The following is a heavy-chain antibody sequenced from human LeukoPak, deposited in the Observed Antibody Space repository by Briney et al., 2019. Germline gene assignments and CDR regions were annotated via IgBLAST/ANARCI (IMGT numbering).Heavy chain of an antibody. CDR1: GLTFSHAW. Sequence: GGSLRLSCVVSGLTFSHAWMRWVRQAPGKAREWAGRIKSKTDGGTTDYASPVKGRLTISRDDSKNTLYLEMNSLKTEDTAVYYCITDPGDYAPVWGQGTTVTVSS. CDR2: IKSKTDGGTT. J-gene: IGHJ6*02. V-gene: IGHV3-15*01. D-gene: IGHD4-17*01. CDR3: ITDPGDYAPV.